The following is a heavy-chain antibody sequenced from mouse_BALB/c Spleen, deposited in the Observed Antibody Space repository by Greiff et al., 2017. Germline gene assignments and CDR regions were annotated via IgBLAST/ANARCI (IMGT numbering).Heavy chain of an antibody. J-gene: IGHJ3*01. V-gene: IGHV2-9*02. CDR1: GFSLTSYG. CDR2: IWAGGST. Sequence: QVQLQQSGTGLVAPSQSLSITCTVSGFSLTSYGVHWVRQPPGKGLEWLGVIWAGGSTNYNSALMSRLSISKDNSKSQVFLKMNSLQTDDTAMYYCARDNGNYMAWFAYWGQGTLVTVSA. D-gene: IGHD2-1*01. CDR3: ARDNGNYMAWFAY.